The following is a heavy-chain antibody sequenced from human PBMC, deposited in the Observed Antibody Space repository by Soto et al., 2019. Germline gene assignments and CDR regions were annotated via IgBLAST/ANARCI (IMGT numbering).Heavy chain of an antibody. D-gene: IGHD3-10*01. V-gene: IGHV1-69*01. CDR3: ARGTTIMVRGVMDAFDI. CDR1: GGTFSSYA. J-gene: IGHJ3*02. CDR2: IIPIFGTA. Sequence: QVQLVQSGAEVKKPGSSVKFSCKASGGTFSSYAISWVRQAPGQGLEWMGGIIPIFGTANYAQKFQGRVTITEDESTSTTYMELSSLRSEDTAVYYCARGTTIMVRGVMDAFDIWGQGTMVTVSS.